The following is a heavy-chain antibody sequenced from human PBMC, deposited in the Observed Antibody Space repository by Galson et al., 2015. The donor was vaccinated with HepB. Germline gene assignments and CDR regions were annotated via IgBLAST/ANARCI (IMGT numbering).Heavy chain of an antibody. D-gene: IGHD4-17*01. V-gene: IGHV3-33*01. CDR3: ARGGDGDLNYFDY. CDR1: GFTFSSYG. J-gene: IGHJ4*02. Sequence: SLRLSCAASGFTFSSYGMHWVRQAPGKGLEWVALIWYDGSKTYYADSVKDRFTISRDNSKNTLDLQIKCLGAEDTAVYYCARGGDGDLNYFDYWGQGTPVTVSS. CDR2: IWYDGSKT.